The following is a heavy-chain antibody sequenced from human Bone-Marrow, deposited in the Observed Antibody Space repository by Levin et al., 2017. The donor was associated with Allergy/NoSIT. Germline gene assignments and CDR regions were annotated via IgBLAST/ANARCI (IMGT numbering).Heavy chain of an antibody. D-gene: IGHD5-18*01. CDR3: GRDGLDANMAAWGLDY. CDR1: GFTFSRFW. V-gene: IGHV3-74*01. Sequence: GGSLRLSCAASGFTFSRFWMHWARQAPGKGLMWVARIDSDGSSTDYADSVKGRFTVFRDNAKNTLYLQLNGLSAEDTAVYYCGRDGLDANMAAWGLDYWGQGTLVTVSS. J-gene: IGHJ4*02. CDR2: IDSDGSST.